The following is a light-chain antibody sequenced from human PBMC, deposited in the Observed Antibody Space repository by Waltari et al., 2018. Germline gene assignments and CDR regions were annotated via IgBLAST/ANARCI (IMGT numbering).Light chain of an antibody. J-gene: IGKJ4*01. Sequence: DIQLTQSPYFLSAYVGDRVTITSRASQGIRSYLAWYQQKPGKAPKLLIYAASTLQSEVASRFSGSGSGTEFTLTTSRLQPEDFATYYCQQLNSYPGTFGGGTKVEIK. CDR2: AAS. CDR3: QQLNSYPGT. V-gene: IGKV1-9*01. CDR1: QGIRSY.